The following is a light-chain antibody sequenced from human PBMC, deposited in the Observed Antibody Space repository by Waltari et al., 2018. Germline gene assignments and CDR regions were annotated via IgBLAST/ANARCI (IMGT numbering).Light chain of an antibody. V-gene: IGKV1-NL1*01. Sequence: DLQMTQSPSSLSASVGHRVPITCRASQGISNSLAWYQQKPGNAPKLLLYAASRLESGVPSRFSGSGSGTDYTLTISSLQPEDCATYYCQQYYSTPCTFGQGTKLEIK. J-gene: IGKJ2*02. CDR1: QGISNS. CDR2: AAS. CDR3: QQYYSTPCT.